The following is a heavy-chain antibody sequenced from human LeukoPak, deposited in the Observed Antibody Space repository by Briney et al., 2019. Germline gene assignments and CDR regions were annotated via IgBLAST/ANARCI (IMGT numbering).Heavy chain of an antibody. V-gene: IGHV4-39*01. D-gene: IGHD2-2*01. CDR3: ARRAVVPAAVSYFDN. Sequence: SETLSLTCAVFRGSITNSSCYWGWIRQPPGKGLEWIGGIYYTGTTYYSPSLNSRITISMDTSKNQFSLRLASVAAADTALYYCARRAVVPAAVSYFDNWGQGTLVTVSS. CDR2: IYYTGTT. CDR1: RGSITNSSCY. J-gene: IGHJ4*02.